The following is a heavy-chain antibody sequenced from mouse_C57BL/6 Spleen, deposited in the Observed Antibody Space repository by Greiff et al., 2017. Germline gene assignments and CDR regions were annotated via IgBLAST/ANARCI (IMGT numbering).Heavy chain of an antibody. CDR1: GYTFTSYW. CDR3: ARRGNPFDY. Sequence: VHLKQPGAELARPGSSVKLSCKASGYTFTSYWMDWVKQRPGQGLEWIGNIYPTDSATNYNQKFKDKATLTVDKSSSTAYMQLISLTSEDSAVYYCARRGNPFDYWGQGTSVTVSA. J-gene: IGHJ2*02. V-gene: IGHV1-61*01. CDR2: IYPTDSAT.